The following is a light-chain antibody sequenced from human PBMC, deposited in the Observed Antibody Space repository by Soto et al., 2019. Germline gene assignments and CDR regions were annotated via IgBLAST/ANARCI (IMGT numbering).Light chain of an antibody. Sequence: EIVMTQSPATLSVSPGERATLSCRASQSVSGNLACYQQKPCQAPRLLIYGASTRATGIPARFSGSGSGTEFTLTISSLQAEDFAVYYCQQYNNWLITFGQGTRLEIK. J-gene: IGKJ5*01. CDR3: QQYNNWLIT. CDR2: GAS. V-gene: IGKV3-15*01. CDR1: QSVSGN.